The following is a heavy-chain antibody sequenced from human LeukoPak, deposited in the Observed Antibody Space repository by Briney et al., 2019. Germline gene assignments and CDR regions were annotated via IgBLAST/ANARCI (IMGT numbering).Heavy chain of an antibody. CDR1: GFTFSSYG. V-gene: IGHV3-33*06. CDR3: AKSQRVSRHYDS. J-gene: IGHJ4*02. Sequence: GRSLRLSCAASGFTFSSYGMHWVRQAPGKGLEWVAVIWYDGSNKYYADSVKGRFTVSRDNSKSTLYLQMNSLRAEDTAVYYCAKSQRVSRHYDSWGQGTLVTVSS. D-gene: IGHD5/OR15-5a*01. CDR2: IWYDGSNK.